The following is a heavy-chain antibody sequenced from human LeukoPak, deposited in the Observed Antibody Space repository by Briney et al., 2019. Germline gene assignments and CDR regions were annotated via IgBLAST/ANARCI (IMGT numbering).Heavy chain of an antibody. Sequence: ASVKVSCKASGYTFTSYYMHWVRQAPGQGLEWMGIINPSGGSTSYAQKFQGRVTMTRDTSMSTVYMELSSLRSEDTAVYYCARDMEPNAFDIWGQGTMVTVSS. CDR1: GYTFTSYY. CDR2: INPSGGST. D-gene: IGHD1-1*01. CDR3: ARDMEPNAFDI. V-gene: IGHV1-46*01. J-gene: IGHJ3*02.